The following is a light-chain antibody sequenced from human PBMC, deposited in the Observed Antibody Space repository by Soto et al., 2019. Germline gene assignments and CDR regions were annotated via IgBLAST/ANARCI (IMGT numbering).Light chain of an antibody. CDR2: GAS. J-gene: IGKJ4*01. CDR3: QQYNNWPLT. Sequence: ERVMTQSPATLSVSPGERATLSCRASQSVSSNLAWYQQKPGQAPRLLIYGASTRATAIPARFSGSGSGTEFTLTISSLQSEDFAGYYCQQYNNWPLTFGGGTKVEI. V-gene: IGKV3-15*01. CDR1: QSVSSN.